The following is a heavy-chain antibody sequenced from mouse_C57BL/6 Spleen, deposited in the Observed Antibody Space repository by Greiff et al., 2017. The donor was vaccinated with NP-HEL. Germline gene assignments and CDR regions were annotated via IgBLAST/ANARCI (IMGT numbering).Heavy chain of an antibody. CDR2: INPSSGYT. J-gene: IGHJ2*01. CDR1: GYTFTSYT. V-gene: IGHV1-4*01. Sequence: VQLQESGAELARPGASVKMSCKASGYTFTSYTMHWVKQRPGQGLEWIGYINPSSGYTKYNQKFKDKATLTADKSSSTAYMQLSSLTSEDSAVYYCARSYYGNFHYFDYWGQGTTLTVSS. D-gene: IGHD2-10*01. CDR3: ARSYYGNFHYFDY.